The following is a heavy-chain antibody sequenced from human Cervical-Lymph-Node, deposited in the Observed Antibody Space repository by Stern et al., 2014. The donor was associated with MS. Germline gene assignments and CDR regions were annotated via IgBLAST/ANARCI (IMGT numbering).Heavy chain of an antibody. Sequence: VQLEESGGGLVQPGRSLRLSCSASQIPFDDYGFPWVRQVPGKGLEWVGGRGWNSGTKVYADSVKGRFTISRDNARDSLYLQMNNLTPDDTALYYCAKSYSSSWSGWIDSWGQGILVTVSS. CDR1: QIPFDDYG. J-gene: IGHJ5*01. V-gene: IGHV3-9*01. CDR3: AKSYSSSWSGWIDS. D-gene: IGHD6-13*01. CDR2: RGWNSGTK.